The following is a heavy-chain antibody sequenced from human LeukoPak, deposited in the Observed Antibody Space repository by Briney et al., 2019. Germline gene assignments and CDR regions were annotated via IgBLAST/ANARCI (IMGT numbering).Heavy chain of an antibody. CDR2: ISYDGSNK. Sequence: GGSLRLSCAASGFTFSSYAMHWVRQAPGKGLEWVAVISYDGSNKYYADSVKGRFTISRDNSKNTLYLQMNSLRAEDTAVYYCARTYSSGWYYFDYWGPGILVTVSS. J-gene: IGHJ4*02. CDR1: GFTFSSYA. CDR3: ARTYSSGWYYFDY. D-gene: IGHD6-19*01. V-gene: IGHV3-30-3*01.